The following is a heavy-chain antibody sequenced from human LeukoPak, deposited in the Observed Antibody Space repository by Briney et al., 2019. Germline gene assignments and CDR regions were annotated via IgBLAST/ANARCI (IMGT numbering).Heavy chain of an antibody. D-gene: IGHD1-26*01. CDR3: ARWYSGSYPSYFDY. CDR1: GFIVSSNY. Sequence: GGSLRLSCAASGFIVSSNYMSWVRQAPGKGLEWVSVLYSGGSTYYADSVRGRFTISRDNPNNTLYLQMNSLRAEDTAVYYCARWYSGSYPSYFDYWGQGTLVTVSS. V-gene: IGHV3-53*01. J-gene: IGHJ4*02. CDR2: LYSGGST.